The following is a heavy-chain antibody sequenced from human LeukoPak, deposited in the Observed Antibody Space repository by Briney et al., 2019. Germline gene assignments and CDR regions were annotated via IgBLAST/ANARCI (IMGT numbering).Heavy chain of an antibody. CDR2: VYHSGST. J-gene: IGHJ4*02. CDR3: ARLGSGYSYFDY. V-gene: IGHV4-30-4*08. Sequence: PSQTLSLTCTVSGGSISSGDYYWSWIRQPPGRGLEWIGTVYHSGSTYYNPSLKSRVTMSVDTSKNQFSLKVYSVTAADTAVYYCARLGSGYSYFDYWGQGTLVTVSS. D-gene: IGHD3-22*01. CDR1: GGSISSGDYY.